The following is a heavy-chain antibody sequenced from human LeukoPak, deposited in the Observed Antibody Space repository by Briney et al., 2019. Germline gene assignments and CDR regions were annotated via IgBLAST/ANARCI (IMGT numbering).Heavy chain of an antibody. CDR3: ARVRYSGYDFQPSAEYFHH. CDR1: GFTFSTYA. J-gene: IGHJ1*01. D-gene: IGHD5-12*01. CDR2: ISYDGSNK. V-gene: IGHV3-30*04. Sequence: GGSLRLSCAASGFTFSTYAMHWVRQAPGKGLDWVAVISYDGSNKYYADSVKGRFTISRDNSENTLYLQMNCLRAEDTTVYYCARVRYSGYDFQPSAEYFHHWGQGTLVTVSS.